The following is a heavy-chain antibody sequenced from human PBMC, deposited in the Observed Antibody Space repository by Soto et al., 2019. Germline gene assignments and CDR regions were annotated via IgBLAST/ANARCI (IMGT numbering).Heavy chain of an antibody. V-gene: IGHV1-3*01. D-gene: IGHD2-15*01. CDR2: INAGNGNT. CDR3: ARDPTQWWEPGYYYGMDV. CDR1: GYTFTSYA. J-gene: IGHJ6*02. Sequence: GASVKVSCKASGYTFTSYAMHWVRQAPGQRLEWMGWINAGNGNTKYSQKFQGRVTITRDTSASTAYMELSSLRSEDTAVYYCARDPTQWWEPGYYYGMDVWGQGTTVTVSS.